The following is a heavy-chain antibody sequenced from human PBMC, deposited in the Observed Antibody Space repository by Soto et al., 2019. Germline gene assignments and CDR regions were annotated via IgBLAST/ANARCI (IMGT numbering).Heavy chain of an antibody. Sequence: ASVKASSRASEYTFTSYAIHWLRLAHGQRLEWMGLIIAGSGDSKHSQKFQGRVTLSSDTSASTAYMELSSLRSEDTAVYSCARELQGLYYFDYWGQGTLATVSS. CDR2: IIAGSGDS. V-gene: IGHV1-3*01. D-gene: IGHD4-4*01. CDR3: ARELQGLYYFDY. J-gene: IGHJ4*02. CDR1: EYTFTSYA.